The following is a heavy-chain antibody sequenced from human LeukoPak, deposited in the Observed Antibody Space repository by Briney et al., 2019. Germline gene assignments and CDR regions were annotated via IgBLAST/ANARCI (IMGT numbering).Heavy chain of an antibody. V-gene: IGHV4-4*02. CDR2: IYHSGST. CDR1: GGSISSSNW. CDR3: ASLAYYYDSSGYSKPHRYFDL. Sequence: SETLSLTCAVSGGSISSSNWWSWVRQPPGKGLEWIGEIYHSGSTNYNPSLKSRVTISVDKSKNQFSLKLSSVTAADTAVYYCASLAYYYDSSGYSKPHRYFDLWGRGTLVTVSS. J-gene: IGHJ2*01. D-gene: IGHD3-22*01.